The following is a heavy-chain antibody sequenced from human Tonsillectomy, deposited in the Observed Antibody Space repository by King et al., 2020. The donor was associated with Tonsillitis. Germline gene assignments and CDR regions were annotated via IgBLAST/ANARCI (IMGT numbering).Heavy chain of an antibody. CDR2: IYYSGST. J-gene: IGHJ4*02. CDR3: ARDKGYSSSPFAY. Sequence: QLQESGPGLVKPSETLSLMCTVSGGSINSYYWSWIRQPPGKGLEWIGYIYYSGSTNYNPSLKSRVTISVDTSKNQFSLKLTSVTAADTAVYFFARDKGYSSSPFAYWGQGTLVTVSS. CDR1: GGSINSYY. V-gene: IGHV4-59*01. D-gene: IGHD6-13*01.